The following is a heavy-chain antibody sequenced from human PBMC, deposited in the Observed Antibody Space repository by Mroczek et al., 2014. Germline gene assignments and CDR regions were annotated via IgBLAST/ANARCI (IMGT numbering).Heavy chain of an antibody. CDR1: GGSFSGYY. V-gene: IGHV4-34*01. J-gene: IGHJ4*02. CDR2: INHSGST. Sequence: QVQLQQWGAGLLKPSETLSLTCAVYGGSFSGYYWSWIRQPPGKGLEWIGEINHSGSTNYNPSLKSRVTISVDTSKNQFSLKLSSVTAADTAVYYCARFLRFLEWPESPPAYFDYWGQGTLVTVSS. CDR3: ARFLRFLEWPESPPAYFDY. D-gene: IGHD3-3*01.